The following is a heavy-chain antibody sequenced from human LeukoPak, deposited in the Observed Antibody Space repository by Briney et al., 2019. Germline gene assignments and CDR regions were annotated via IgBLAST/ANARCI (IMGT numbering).Heavy chain of an antibody. CDR2: ISSTSSYI. J-gene: IGHJ4*02. CDR3: AKDSGSGWTFDY. D-gene: IGHD6-19*01. CDR1: GFTFNNYN. Sequence: GGSLRLSCAASGFTFNNYNMNWVRQAPGKGLEWVSFISSTSSYIYYADLVKGRFTISRDNAKNSLYLQMNSLRAEDTAVYYCAKDSGSGWTFDYWGQGTLVTVSS. V-gene: IGHV3-21*01.